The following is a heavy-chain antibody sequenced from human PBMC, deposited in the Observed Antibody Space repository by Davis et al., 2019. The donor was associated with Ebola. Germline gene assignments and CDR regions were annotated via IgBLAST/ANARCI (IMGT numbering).Heavy chain of an antibody. CDR1: GGSISSSSYY. Sequence: MPGGSLRLSCTVSGGSISSSSYYWGWIRQPPGKGLEWIGSIYYSGSTYYNPSLKSRVTISVDTSKNQFSLKLSSVTAADTAVYYCARHTSYGGKTWFDPWGQGTLVTVSS. J-gene: IGHJ5*02. V-gene: IGHV4-39*01. D-gene: IGHD4-23*01. CDR2: IYYSGST. CDR3: ARHTSYGGKTWFDP.